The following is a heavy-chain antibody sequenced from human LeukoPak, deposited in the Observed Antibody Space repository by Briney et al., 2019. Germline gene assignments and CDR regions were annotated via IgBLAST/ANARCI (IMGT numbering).Heavy chain of an antibody. V-gene: IGHV4-38-2*01. J-gene: IGHJ6*04. CDR1: GYSIGSGFY. Sequence: SDTLSLTRAVAGYSIGSGFYWGWIRQPPGKGLERIGSIFHSGSTYHNPSIKSQVNISVDTSKNQFSLKLSSVTAAETALYYCARASGSYGSGSYYYSGMDVWGKGTTVTVSS. CDR3: ARASGSYGSGSYYYSGMDV. CDR2: IFHSGST. D-gene: IGHD3-10*01.